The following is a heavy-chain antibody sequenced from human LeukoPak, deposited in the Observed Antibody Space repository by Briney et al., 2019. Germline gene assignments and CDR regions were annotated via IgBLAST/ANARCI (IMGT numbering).Heavy chain of an antibody. J-gene: IGHJ4*02. CDR3: TTGLARVAVAGTITDH. CDR1: GFTFSNAW. D-gene: IGHD6-19*01. V-gene: IGHV3-15*01. Sequence: SGGFLRLSCAASGFTFSNAWMSWVRQAPGKGLEWVGRIKSKTDGGTTDYAAPVKGRFTIPRDDSKNTLYLQMNSLKTEDTAVYYCTTGLARVAVAGTITDHWGQGTLVTVSS. CDR2: IKSKTDGGTT.